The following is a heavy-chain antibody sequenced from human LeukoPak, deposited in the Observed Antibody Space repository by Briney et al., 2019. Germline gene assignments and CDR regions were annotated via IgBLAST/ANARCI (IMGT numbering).Heavy chain of an antibody. Sequence: GGSLRLSCAASGFTVSSYFMSWVRQAPGKGLEWVSVIHSGGSTLYADSVKGRFTISRHNSKNSLYLQVNTLRAEDTAVYFCARGGSSGNDYSSFDIWGQGTMVTVSS. CDR1: GFTVSSYF. V-gene: IGHV3-53*04. CDR3: ARGGSSGNDYSSFDI. D-gene: IGHD5-12*01. CDR2: IHSGGST. J-gene: IGHJ3*02.